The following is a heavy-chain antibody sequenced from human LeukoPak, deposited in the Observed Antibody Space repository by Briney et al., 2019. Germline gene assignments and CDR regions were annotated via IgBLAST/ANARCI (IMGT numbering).Heavy chain of an antibody. CDR2: ISSSSSYI. D-gene: IGHD2-8*01. CDR1: GFTFSSYS. CDR3: ARASSLTKYYFDH. Sequence: GGSLRLSCAASGFTFSSYSMNWVRQAPGKGLEWVSSISSSSSYIYYADSVKGRFTISRDNAKNSLYLQMNSLRAEDTAVYYCARASSLTKYYFDHWGQGTLVTVSS. V-gene: IGHV3-21*01. J-gene: IGHJ4*02.